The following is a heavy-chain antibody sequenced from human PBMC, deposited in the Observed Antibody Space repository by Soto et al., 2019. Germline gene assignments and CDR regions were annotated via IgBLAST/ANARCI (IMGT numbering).Heavy chain of an antibody. CDR1: GYTFTSYG. CDR3: PGDLVYYDFWSGPPF. Sequence: GASVKVSCKASGYTFTSYGISWVRQAPGQGLEWMGWISAYNGNTNYAQKLQGRVTMTTDTSTSTAYMELRSLRSDARAVYYCPGDLVYYDFWSGPPFWGQGTLVPVPS. V-gene: IGHV1-18*01. CDR2: ISAYNGNT. J-gene: IGHJ4*02. D-gene: IGHD3-3*01.